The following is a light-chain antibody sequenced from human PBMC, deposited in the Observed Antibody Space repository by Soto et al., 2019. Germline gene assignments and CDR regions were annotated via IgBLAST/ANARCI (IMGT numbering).Light chain of an antibody. J-gene: IGKJ4*01. CDR2: GTS. Sequence: EIVLTQSPGTLSLSPGERATLSCRASQSIISNYLAWYQQKPGQAPWLLIYGTSSRATGTPDRFSGSGSGTDFTLTISRLEPEDFAVYYCQQYGNSLTFGGGTKVEIK. V-gene: IGKV3-20*01. CDR3: QQYGNSLT. CDR1: QSIISNY.